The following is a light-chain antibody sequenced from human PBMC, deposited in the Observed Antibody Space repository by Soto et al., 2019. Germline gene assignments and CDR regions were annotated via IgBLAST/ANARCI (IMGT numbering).Light chain of an antibody. CDR2: DTS. V-gene: IGLV7-46*01. J-gene: IGLJ1*01. CDR1: TGAVTSGHY. Sequence: QAVVTQEPSLTVSPGGTVTLTCGSSTGAVTSGHYPYWFQQKPGQAPRTLIYDTSNKHSWTPARFSGSLLGGKAALTLSGAQPEDEAEYYCLLCCSGAFYVFGTGTKVTVL. CDR3: LLCCSGAFYV.